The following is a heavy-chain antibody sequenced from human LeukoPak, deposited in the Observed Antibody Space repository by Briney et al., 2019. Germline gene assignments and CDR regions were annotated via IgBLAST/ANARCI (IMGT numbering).Heavy chain of an antibody. J-gene: IGHJ4*02. D-gene: IGHD7-27*01. CDR3: ARDINWDFDY. V-gene: IGHV3-21*01. CDR2: ISSSSSYI. Sequence: PGGSLRLSCAASGFTFSSYSMNWVRQAPGKGLEWVSSISSSSSYIYYADSAKGRFTISRDKAKNSLYLQMNSLRAKDTAVYYCARDINWDFDYWGQGTLVTVSS. CDR1: GFTFSSYS.